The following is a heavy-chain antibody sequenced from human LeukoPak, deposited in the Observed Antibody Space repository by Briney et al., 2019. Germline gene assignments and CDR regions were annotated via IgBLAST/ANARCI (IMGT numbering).Heavy chain of an antibody. J-gene: IGHJ4*02. CDR1: GYSFTNYG. Sequence: ASVKASCKASGYSFTNYGFNWVRQAPGQGLEWMGWISAYNGNTNYAQKLQGRVTMTADTSTSTAYMELRSLRSDDTALYYCVRQDPPTATPDYWAQGTMVTVSS. D-gene: IGHD2-15*01. V-gene: IGHV1-18*01. CDR2: ISAYNGNT. CDR3: VRQDPPTATPDY.